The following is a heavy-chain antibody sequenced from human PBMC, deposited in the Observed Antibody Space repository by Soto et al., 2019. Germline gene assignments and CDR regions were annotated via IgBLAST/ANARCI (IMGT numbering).Heavy chain of an antibody. V-gene: IGHV4-39*07. CDR3: ARAGYSSGWYRGYYYYMDV. CDR2: MYYSGTT. J-gene: IGHJ6*03. Sequence: SETLSLTCTVSGGSISSSDFYWGWLRQTPGKGLEFIGNMYYSGTTYYNPSLKSRVTISVDTSKNQFSLKLSSVTAADTAVYYCARAGYSSGWYRGYYYYMDVWGKGTTVTVSS. CDR1: GGSISSSDFY. D-gene: IGHD6-19*01.